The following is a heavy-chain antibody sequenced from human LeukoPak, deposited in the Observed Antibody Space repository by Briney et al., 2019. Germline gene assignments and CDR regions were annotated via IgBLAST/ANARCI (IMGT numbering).Heavy chain of an antibody. V-gene: IGHV3-66*04. D-gene: IGHD3-9*01. CDR1: GFTVSSNY. Sequence: GGSLRLSCAASGFTVSSNYMSSVRQAPGKWLEWVSFIYSGGSTYYADSVKGRFTISRDNSKNTLYLQMNSLRAEDTAVYYCERHILLRAFGWLLDYWYFDLWGRGTLVTVSS. CDR2: IYSGGST. J-gene: IGHJ2*01. CDR3: ERHILLRAFGWLLDYWYFDL.